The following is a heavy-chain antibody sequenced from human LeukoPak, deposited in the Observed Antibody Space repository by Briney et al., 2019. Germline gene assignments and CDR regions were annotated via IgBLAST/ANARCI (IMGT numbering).Heavy chain of an antibody. CDR1: GASINTNTYY. J-gene: IGHJ4*02. CDR3: TRGAGWLIDY. Sequence: SETLSLTCTVSGASINTNTYYWGWIRQPPGRGLEWIGSMYYSGSTYYNPTLESRVSISMDTSKNQISLKLKSVTAADTAVYYCTRGAGWLIDYWGQGILVAVSS. D-gene: IGHD3-16*01. V-gene: IGHV4-39*07. CDR2: MYYSGST.